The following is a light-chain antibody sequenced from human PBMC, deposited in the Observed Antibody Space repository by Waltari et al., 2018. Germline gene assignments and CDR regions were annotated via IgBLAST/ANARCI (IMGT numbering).Light chain of an antibody. CDR2: DSS. Sequence: DIMMTQSPATPSVSPGETATLSCRASQSVSSHLAWYQQIPGQPPRLLIYDSSTRATGIPARFSGSGSGTEFTLTISSLQSEDFAVYYCQQYANWVYTFGQGTKLEIK. CDR1: QSVSSH. J-gene: IGKJ2*01. CDR3: QQYANWVYT. V-gene: IGKV3-15*01.